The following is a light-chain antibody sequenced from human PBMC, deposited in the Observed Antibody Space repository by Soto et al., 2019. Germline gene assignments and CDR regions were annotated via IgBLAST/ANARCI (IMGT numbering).Light chain of an antibody. V-gene: IGKV3-20*01. CDR3: QQYGISPIT. CDR2: GAS. CDR1: QSVSSSY. Sequence: EIVLTQSPVPLSLSPGERATLSCRASQSVSSSYLAWYQQKPGQAPRLLISGASGRATGTPDRFSGSASGTDFTLTISRLEPEDFAVYYCQQYGISPITFGQGTRLE. J-gene: IGKJ5*01.